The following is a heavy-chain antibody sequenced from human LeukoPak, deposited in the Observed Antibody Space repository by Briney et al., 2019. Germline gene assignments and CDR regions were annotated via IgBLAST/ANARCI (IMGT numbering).Heavy chain of an antibody. J-gene: IGHJ4*02. D-gene: IGHD2-15*01. CDR2: INPNSGGT. CDR1: GYTFTGYY. CDR3: ARGGYCSGGSCFQSDLGY. Sequence: GASVKVSCKASGYTFTGYYMHWVRQAPGQGLEWMGWINPNSGGTNYAQKFQGRVTVTRDTSISTAYMELSRLRSDDTAVYYCARGGYCSGGSCFQSDLGYWGQGTLVTVSS. V-gene: IGHV1-2*02.